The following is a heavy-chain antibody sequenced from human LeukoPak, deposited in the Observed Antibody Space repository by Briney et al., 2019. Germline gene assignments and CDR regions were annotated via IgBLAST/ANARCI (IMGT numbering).Heavy chain of an antibody. CDR3: ARLSKPGSFDY. J-gene: IGHJ4*02. CDR1: GGSISSSNCY. D-gene: IGHD1-14*01. CDR2: IYYSGST. Sequence: SETLSLTCTVSGGSISSSNCYWAWIRQPPGKGLEWIGTIYYSGSTYYNASLKSRITMSVDTSKNQFSPKLSSVTAADTAVYYCARLSKPGSFDYWGQGALVTVSS. V-gene: IGHV4-39*01.